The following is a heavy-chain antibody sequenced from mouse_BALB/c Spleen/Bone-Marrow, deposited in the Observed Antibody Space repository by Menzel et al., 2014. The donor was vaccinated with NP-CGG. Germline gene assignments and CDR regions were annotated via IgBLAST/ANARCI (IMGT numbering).Heavy chain of an antibody. Sequence: VQLQQSGPELVKPGASVKISCKASGCSFTGYFMNWVMQSHGKSLEWIGRINPYNGDTFYNQKFKGKATLTVDKSSSTAHMELRSLASEDSAVYYCASSFITTAYYFDYWGQGTTLTVSS. CDR3: ASSFITTAYYFDY. CDR2: INPYNGDT. D-gene: IGHD1-2*01. J-gene: IGHJ2*01. CDR1: GCSFTGYF. V-gene: IGHV1-20*02.